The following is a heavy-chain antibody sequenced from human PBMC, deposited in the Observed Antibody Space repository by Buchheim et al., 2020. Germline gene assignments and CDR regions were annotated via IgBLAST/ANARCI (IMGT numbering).Heavy chain of an antibody. J-gene: IGHJ4*02. Sequence: EEQLLESGGDLVQPGGSLRLSCVVSGITFTNYGMSWVRQAPGKGLEWVSIITGIGGHQYYADSVKGRFTIPRDSSKNTVYLQMNSLRAEDTAVYYCARESWASYYFDYWGQGTL. D-gene: IGHD3-16*01. CDR2: ITGIGGHQ. CDR1: GITFTNYG. V-gene: IGHV3-23*01. CDR3: ARESWASYYFDY.